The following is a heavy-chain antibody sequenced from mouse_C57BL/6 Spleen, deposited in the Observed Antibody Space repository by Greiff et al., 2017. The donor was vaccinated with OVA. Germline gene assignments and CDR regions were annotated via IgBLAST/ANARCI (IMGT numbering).Heavy chain of an antibody. CDR3: AREGDYYGSRGYWYFDV. Sequence: VQLQQPGAELVMPGASVKLSCKASGYTFTSYWMHWVKQRPGQGLEWIGEIDPSDSYTNYNQKFKGKSTLTVDKSSSTAYMQLSSLTSEDSAVYYCAREGDYYGSRGYWYFDVWGTGTTVTVSS. CDR1: GYTFTSYW. V-gene: IGHV1-69*01. D-gene: IGHD1-1*01. CDR2: IDPSDSYT. J-gene: IGHJ1*03.